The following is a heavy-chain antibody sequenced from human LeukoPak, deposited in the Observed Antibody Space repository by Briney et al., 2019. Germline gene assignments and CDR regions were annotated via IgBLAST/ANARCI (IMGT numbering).Heavy chain of an antibody. V-gene: IGHV1-3*01. CDR2: INAGNGNT. D-gene: IGHD3-9*01. CDR3: ARVALRYFDWLVGDDAFDI. Sequence: ASVKVSCQASGYTFTSYAMHWVRQAPGQRLEWMGWINAGNGNTKYSQKFQGRVTITRDTSASTAYMELSSLRSEDTAVYYCARVALRYFDWLVGDDAFDIWGQGTMVTVSS. CDR1: GYTFTSYA. J-gene: IGHJ3*02.